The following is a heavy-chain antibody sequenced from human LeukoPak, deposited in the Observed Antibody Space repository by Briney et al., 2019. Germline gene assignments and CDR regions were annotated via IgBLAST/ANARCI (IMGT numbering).Heavy chain of an antibody. CDR2: INPNSGGT. V-gene: IGHV1-2*02. CDR1: GYTFTGYY. CDR3: AREETTYYFHY. D-gene: IGHD2/OR15-2a*01. J-gene: IGHJ4*02. Sequence: ASVKVSCKASGYTFTGYYMHWVRQAPGQGLEWMGWINPNSGGTNYAQKFQGRVTMTRDTSISTAYMEVSRLTADDTAVYYCAREETTYYFHYWGQGTLVTVSS.